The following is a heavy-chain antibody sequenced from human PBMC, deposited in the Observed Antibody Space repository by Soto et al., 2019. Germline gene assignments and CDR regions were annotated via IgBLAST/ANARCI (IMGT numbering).Heavy chain of an antibody. CDR2: IGGSGDAT. CDR1: GFTFSSYA. D-gene: IGHD6-19*01. J-gene: IGHJ4*02. V-gene: IGHV3-23*01. Sequence: GGSLRLSCAASGFTFSSYAMSWVRQAPGTGLEWVSAIGGSGDATYYADSVKGRFTISRDNSKNTPYLQMNSLTDEDTAVYYCAKDRLYRSVAGPDYWGQGARVTVSS. CDR3: AKDRLYRSVAGPDY.